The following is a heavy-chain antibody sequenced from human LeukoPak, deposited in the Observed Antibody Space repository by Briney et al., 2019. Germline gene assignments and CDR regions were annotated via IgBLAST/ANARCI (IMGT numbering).Heavy chain of an antibody. Sequence: AGESLKISCKGSGYSFTSYWIGWVRQMPGKGLEWMGIIYPGDSDTRYSPSFQGQVTISADKSISTAYLQWSSLKASDTAMYYCARTLVVRGVITNWFDPWGQGTLVTVSS. J-gene: IGHJ5*02. V-gene: IGHV5-51*01. D-gene: IGHD3-10*01. CDR3: ARTLVVRGVITNWFDP. CDR1: GYSFTSYW. CDR2: IYPGDSDT.